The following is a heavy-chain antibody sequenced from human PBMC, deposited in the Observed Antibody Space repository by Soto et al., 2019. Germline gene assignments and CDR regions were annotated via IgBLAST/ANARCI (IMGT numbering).Heavy chain of an antibody. V-gene: IGHV4-59*01. CDR3: AAGEASSRNLAPYYLAF. CDR1: GGSMRNYF. J-gene: IGHJ4*02. CDR2: IHYSGTT. Sequence: SETLSLTCTVSGGSMRNYFWTWIRQPPGKGLEWIGYIHYSGTTSFFPSYNPSLRSRVTISEDTSKNQFSLKLLSVTTADTAVYFCAAGEASSRNLAPYYLAFSGQGTLVTVSS. D-gene: IGHD6-13*01.